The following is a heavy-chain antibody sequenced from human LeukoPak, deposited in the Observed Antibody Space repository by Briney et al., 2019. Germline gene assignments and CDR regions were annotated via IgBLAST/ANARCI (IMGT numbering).Heavy chain of an antibody. CDR1: GASMTDYY. CDR2: IHYSGTT. V-gene: IGHV4-59*01. Sequence: SETLSLTCTVSGASMTDYYWSWFRQPPWKGLEWIGFIHYSGTTDYNPSLKSRVTMSVDTSTNQVSLEVTSVAAADTAVYYCASGSRSSTSDAFDIWGQGTMVTVSS. CDR3: ASGSRSSTSDAFDI. D-gene: IGHD6-6*01. J-gene: IGHJ3*02.